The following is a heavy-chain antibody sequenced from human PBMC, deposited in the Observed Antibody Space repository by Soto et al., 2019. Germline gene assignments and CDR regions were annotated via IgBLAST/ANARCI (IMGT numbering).Heavy chain of an antibody. V-gene: IGHV3-48*03. Sequence: PGGSLRLSRAVSGFSVRDCEMNWVRQAPGKGLEWVSYINSGGTNIKYSDSVKGRFTMSRDNARNSLFLQMDSLTDEDTAVYYCARENYGDGFDFWGQGTLVTVSS. J-gene: IGHJ4*02. CDR1: GFSVRDCE. D-gene: IGHD4-17*01. CDR3: ARENYGDGFDF. CDR2: INSGGTNI.